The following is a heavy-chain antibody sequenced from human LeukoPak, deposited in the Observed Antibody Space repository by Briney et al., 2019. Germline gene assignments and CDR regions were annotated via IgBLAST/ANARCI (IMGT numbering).Heavy chain of an antibody. J-gene: IGHJ6*03. CDR1: GFTFSQNW. CDR3: ARYGRGVDSFSFYMYV. Sequence: QPGGSLRLSFAASGFTFSQNWMSWVRQAPGKGLDWVANIKLEGSVKQDGSEKTHVEPVKGRFTISRDNAKNSLHLPMNSLRAEDTAVYYCARYGRGVDSFSFYMYVWGKGTTVTVSS. CDR2: IKLEGSVKQDGSEK. V-gene: IGHV3-7*01. D-gene: IGHD3-10*02.